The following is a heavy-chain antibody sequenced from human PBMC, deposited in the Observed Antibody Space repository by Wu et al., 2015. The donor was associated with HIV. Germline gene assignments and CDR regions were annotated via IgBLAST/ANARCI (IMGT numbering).Heavy chain of an antibody. CDR2: MNPNSGAT. J-gene: IGHJ6*03. D-gene: IGHD5/OR15-5a*01. CDR1: QYTFSDYY. Sequence: QVQLVQSGPEIKRPRTSVKVSCRSHQYTFSDYYIHWVRQAPGQGLEWMGWMNPNSGATNYAQKFQGRVTMTRDTSIGPAYMELNSLRSDDTAVYYCASGLLSRGYNYYYMASGAKGPTGHRLL. V-gene: IGHV1-2*02. CDR3: ASGLLSRGYNYYYMAS.